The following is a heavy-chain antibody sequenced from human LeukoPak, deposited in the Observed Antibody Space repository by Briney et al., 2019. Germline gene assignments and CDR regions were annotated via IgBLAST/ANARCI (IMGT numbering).Heavy chain of an antibody. D-gene: IGHD3-22*01. CDR2: IYYSGST. V-gene: IGHV4-39*01. J-gene: IGHJ4*02. Sequence: SETLSLTCTVSGGSISSSSYYWGWIRQPPGKGLEWIGSIYYSGSTYYNPSLKRRVTISVDTSKNQFSLKLSSVTAADTAVYYCARQSSDSSGYYYGEYYFDYWGQGTLVTVSS. CDR3: ARQSSDSSGYYYGEYYFDY. CDR1: GGSISSSSYY.